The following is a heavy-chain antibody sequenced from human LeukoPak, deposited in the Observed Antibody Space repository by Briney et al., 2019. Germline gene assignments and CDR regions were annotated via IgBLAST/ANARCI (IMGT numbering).Heavy chain of an antibody. CDR3: ARVPYSYGPFDY. D-gene: IGHD5-18*01. CDR2: INPSGGST. CDR1: GYTFTSYY. Sequence: ASVKVSCKASGYTFTSYYMHWVRQAPGQGLEWMGIINPSGGSTSYAQKFQGRVTMTRDMSTSTVYMELSSLRSEDTAVYYCARVPYSYGPFDYWGQGTLVTVSS. V-gene: IGHV1-46*01. J-gene: IGHJ4*02.